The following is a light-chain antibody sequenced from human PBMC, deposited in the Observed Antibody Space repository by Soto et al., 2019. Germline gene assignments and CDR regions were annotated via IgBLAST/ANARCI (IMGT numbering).Light chain of an antibody. J-gene: IGKJ1*01. CDR2: KAS. CDR3: QQSYSTPWT. CDR1: QSIDSW. Sequence: DIQMTQSPSTLSASVGDRVTITCRASQSIDSWLAWYQHKPGKAPKLLIFKASTLETGVPSRFSGSGSETEFTLTISSLQPEDFATYYCQQSYSTPWTFGQGTKVDIK. V-gene: IGKV1-5*03.